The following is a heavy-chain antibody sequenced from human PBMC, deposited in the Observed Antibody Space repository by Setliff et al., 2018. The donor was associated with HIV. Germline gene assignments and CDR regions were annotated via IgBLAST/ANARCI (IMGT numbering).Heavy chain of an antibody. CDR1: GFTFSTYW. CDR2: IKQDGSEK. V-gene: IGHV3-7*05. CDR3: ATDCAVVGGTGSLDS. J-gene: IGHJ4*02. Sequence: GGSLRLSCAASGFTFSTYWMSWVRQAPGKGLEWVANIKQDGSEKNYMDSVKGRFTISRDNAKNSLYLQMNSLTVEDTAVYYCATDCAVVGGTGSLDSWGQGTLVTVSS. D-gene: IGHD1-26*01.